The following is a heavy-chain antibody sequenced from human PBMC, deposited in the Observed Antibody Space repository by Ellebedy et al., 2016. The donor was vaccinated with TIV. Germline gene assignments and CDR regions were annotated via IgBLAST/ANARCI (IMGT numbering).Heavy chain of an antibody. Sequence: AASVKVSCKASGYTFSRYDINWARQATGQGLEWMGWMNPKSGNTGYAQKFQGRVIMTRNSSINTAYLELSALRSEDTAMYYCARISWSPSSGYYFDYWGQGTLVTVSS. D-gene: IGHD3-22*01. CDR1: GYTFSRYD. J-gene: IGHJ4*02. CDR2: MNPKSGNT. CDR3: ARISWSPSSGYYFDY. V-gene: IGHV1-8*01.